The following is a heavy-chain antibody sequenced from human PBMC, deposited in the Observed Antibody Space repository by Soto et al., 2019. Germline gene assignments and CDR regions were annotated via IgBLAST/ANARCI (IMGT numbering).Heavy chain of an antibody. D-gene: IGHD2-15*01. J-gene: IGHJ2*01. Sequence: QVQLVESGGGVVQPGRSLRLSCAASGFTFSSHGMHWVRQAPGKGLEWVAVVSYDGGSKYYADSVKGRFTVSRDNSKNTLFLEMSSLRTEDTAVYYCAKIYCSGGSCHWFFDLWGRGTLVTVSS. CDR3: AKIYCSGGSCHWFFDL. CDR2: VSYDGGSK. V-gene: IGHV3-30*18. CDR1: GFTFSSHG.